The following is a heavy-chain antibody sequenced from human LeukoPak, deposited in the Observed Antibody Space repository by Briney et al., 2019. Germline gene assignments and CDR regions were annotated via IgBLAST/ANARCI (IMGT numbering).Heavy chain of an antibody. V-gene: IGHV3-30*04. CDR2: ISFDGSNK. D-gene: IGHD3-3*01. CDR3: ARDRFFFSFSFYGMDV. CDR1: GFSFSSYA. J-gene: IGHJ6*01. Sequence: GGSLRLSCAASGFSFSSYAMHWVRQPPGKGLEWVAVISFDGSNKYYADSVKGRFTISRDNSKNTLYLQMNSLRAEDTAMYFCARDRFFFSFSFYGMDVGGEGTTVTVSS.